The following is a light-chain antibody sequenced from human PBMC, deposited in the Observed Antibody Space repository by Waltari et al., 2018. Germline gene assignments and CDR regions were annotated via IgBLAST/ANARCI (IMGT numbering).Light chain of an antibody. CDR2: EVT. Sequence: QSALTPPAPVSGSPGHSLPVSCSGTSCALASSQSVPRYQHPPGEAPRLIIYEVTNRPSGVSDRFSGSKSGDTASLTISGLQADDEAHYYCLSYTTTSTLLFGGGTKLTVL. V-gene: IGLV2-14*01. CDR3: LSYTTTSTLL. CDR1: SCALASSQS. J-gene: IGLJ2*01.